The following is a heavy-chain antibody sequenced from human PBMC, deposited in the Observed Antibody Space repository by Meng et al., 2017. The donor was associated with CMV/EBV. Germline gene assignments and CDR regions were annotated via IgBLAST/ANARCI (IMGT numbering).Heavy chain of an antibody. D-gene: IGHD2-2*01. J-gene: IGHJ5*02. CDR2: INHSGSA. CDR3: ARGVGYCSSTSCYPRFDP. CDR1: GSVPGYY. Sequence: GSVPGYYWSWIRQPPGKGLEWIGEINHSGSANYHPSLKSRVTISVDTSKNQFSLKLSSVTAADTAVYYCARGVGYCSSTSCYPRFDPWGQGTLVTVSS. V-gene: IGHV4-34*01.